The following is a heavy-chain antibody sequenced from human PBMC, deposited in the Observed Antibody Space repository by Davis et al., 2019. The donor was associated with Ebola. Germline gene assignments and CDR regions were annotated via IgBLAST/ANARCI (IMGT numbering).Heavy chain of an antibody. J-gene: IGHJ4*02. CDR1: GYTFTGYY. V-gene: IGHV1-2*02. Sequence: AASVKVSCKASGYTFTGYYMHWVRQAPGQGLEWMGWINPNSGGTKYAQRFQGRVTMTRDTSISTTYMDLSRLRSDDTAVYYCAGESGGWLAPGDYFDYWGQGTLVTVSS. CDR3: AGESGGWLAPGDYFDY. D-gene: IGHD5-24*01. CDR2: INPNSGGT.